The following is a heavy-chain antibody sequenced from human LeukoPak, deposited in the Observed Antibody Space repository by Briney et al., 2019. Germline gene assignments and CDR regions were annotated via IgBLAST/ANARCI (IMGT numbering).Heavy chain of an antibody. CDR3: ARPSLNTGSYFDY. J-gene: IGHJ4*02. CDR1: GFTFSSYS. V-gene: IGHV3-21*01. CDR2: ISSNSSYI. D-gene: IGHD1-26*01. Sequence: GGSLRLSCAASGFTFSSYSMNWVRQAPGKGLEWVSSISSNSSYIYYADSVKGRFTISRDNAKNSLYLQMNSLRAEDTAVYYCARPSLNTGSYFDYWGQGILVSVSS.